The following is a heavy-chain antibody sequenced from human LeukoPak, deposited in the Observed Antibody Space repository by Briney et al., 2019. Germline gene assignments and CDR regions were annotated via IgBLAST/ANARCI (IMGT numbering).Heavy chain of an antibody. J-gene: IGHJ4*01. CDR3: ARAGKGDILTGYYFFDY. V-gene: IGHV1-18*01. Sequence: ASVKVSCKASGYTFTTYGITWVRQAPGQGLEWMGWISAYNGNTNYAQKLQGRVTMTTDTSTSTAYMELRSLTSDDTAVYYCARAGKGDILTGYYFFDYWGHGTLVTVSS. CDR2: ISAYNGNT. CDR1: GYTFTTYG. D-gene: IGHD3-9*01.